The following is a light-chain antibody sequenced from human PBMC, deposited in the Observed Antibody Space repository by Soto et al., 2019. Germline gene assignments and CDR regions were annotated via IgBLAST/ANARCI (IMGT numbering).Light chain of an antibody. CDR1: QNIKTY. CDR2: AAS. J-gene: IGKJ1*01. CDR3: QRLNGPPLT. V-gene: IGKV1-17*01. Sequence: EIQMTQSPSSLSASVGDSFTITCRASQNIKTYLNWYQQKPGKAPNLLIYAASSLHSGVPSRFSGSGSGTEFTLTINGLQPEDFATYYCQRLNGPPLTFGQGTKVDI.